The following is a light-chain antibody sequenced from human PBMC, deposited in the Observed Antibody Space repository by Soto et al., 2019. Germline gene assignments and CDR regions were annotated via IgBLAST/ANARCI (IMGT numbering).Light chain of an antibody. J-gene: IGKJ1*01. Sequence: DIQMTQSPSTLSASVGDRVTITCRASQSITSWLAWYQQKPGKVPKLLIYDVSSLESGVPSRFSGSGSGTEFTLTISSLQPDDFGTYYCQQYDTYWTFGQGTKV. CDR2: DVS. CDR3: QQYDTYWT. V-gene: IGKV1-5*01. CDR1: QSITSW.